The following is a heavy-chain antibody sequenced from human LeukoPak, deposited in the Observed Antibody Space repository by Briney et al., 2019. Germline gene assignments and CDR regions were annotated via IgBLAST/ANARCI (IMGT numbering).Heavy chain of an antibody. D-gene: IGHD2-15*01. V-gene: IGHV3-21*01. J-gene: IGHJ4*02. CDR3: ASSSGASWGYFDY. CDR1: GFTFSSYS. CDR2: ISSGSTYI. Sequence: GGSLRLSCSASGFTFSSYSMNWVRQAPGKGLEWVSSISSGSTYIYYADSAKGRFTLSRDNAKNSLYLQMNSLRAEDTAVYYCASSSGASWGYFDYWGQGTLVTVSS.